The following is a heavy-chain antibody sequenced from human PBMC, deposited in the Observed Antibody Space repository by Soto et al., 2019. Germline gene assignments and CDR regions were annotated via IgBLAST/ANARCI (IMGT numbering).Heavy chain of an antibody. Sequence: QITLKESGPALVKPTQTLTLTCSFSGVFLNTSGVGVGWIRQPPGKALERLAFIYWDDDKRYNPSLKSRLTISRDTSKNQVVLRMTNMDPVDTGTYYCTHKNFYMDVWGKGTTVTVSS. V-gene: IGHV2-5*02. CDR3: THKNFYMDV. CDR2: IYWDDDK. J-gene: IGHJ6*03. CDR1: GVFLNTSGVG.